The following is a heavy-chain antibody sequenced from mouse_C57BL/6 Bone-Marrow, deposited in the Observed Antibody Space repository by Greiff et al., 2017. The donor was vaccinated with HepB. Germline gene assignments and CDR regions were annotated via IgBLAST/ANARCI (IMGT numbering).Heavy chain of an antibody. Sequence: VQLQQSGAELVRPGASVTLSCKASGYTFTDYEMHWVKQTPVHGLEWIGAIDPETGGTAYNQKFKGKAILTADKSSSTAYMKLRSLTSEDSAVYYCTRPPTVVATDFDYWGQGTTLTVSS. CDR3: TRPPTVVATDFDY. J-gene: IGHJ2*01. V-gene: IGHV1-15*01. CDR2: IDPETGGT. D-gene: IGHD1-1*01. CDR1: GYTFTDYE.